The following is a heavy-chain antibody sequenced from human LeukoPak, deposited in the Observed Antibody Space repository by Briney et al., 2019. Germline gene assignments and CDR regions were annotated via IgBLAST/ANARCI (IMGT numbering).Heavy chain of an antibody. D-gene: IGHD4/OR15-4a*01. J-gene: IGHJ2*01. CDR2: ISSDGGST. V-gene: IGHV3-64*01. CDR1: LLTLYHDF. Sequence: PGWSLTLSYAHSLLTLYHDFLQELDQGPGKGLACISTISSDGGSTYYANSVKGRFTISRDNSKNTLYLQMGRLRAEDMAVYYCARVPHGAKSGYFDVWGRGTWVTVSS. CDR3: ARVPHGAKSGYFDV.